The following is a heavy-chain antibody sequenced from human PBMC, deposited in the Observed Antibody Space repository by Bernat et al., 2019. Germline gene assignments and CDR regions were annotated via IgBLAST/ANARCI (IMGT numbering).Heavy chain of an antibody. D-gene: IGHD3-10*01. Sequence: EVQLLESGGGLVQPGGSLRLSCSASGFTISSYAMSWVRQAPGKWLEWVSVISGKGYDTSYADSVKGRFTISRDKSKNTLYLQLNSLRAGDTAKYYCATALRRGFMDAFDIWGQGTMVTVSS. CDR1: GFTISSYA. V-gene: IGHV3-23*01. CDR2: ISGKGYDT. CDR3: ATALRRGFMDAFDI. J-gene: IGHJ3*02.